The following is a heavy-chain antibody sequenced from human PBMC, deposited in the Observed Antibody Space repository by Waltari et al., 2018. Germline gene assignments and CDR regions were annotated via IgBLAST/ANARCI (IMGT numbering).Heavy chain of an antibody. V-gene: IGHV3-15*01. CDR2: SKREVDGGTS. Sequence: QLVQSGGGLVRPGESLRLSCVGSGYPFHDAWMSWVRQAPVTGLEWVGRSKREVDGGTSEYIESVKDRFTISRDDSKNTLYLQMNSLKSEDSAVYFCVRESYGNDIWGQGTLVTVSS. D-gene: IGHD4-17*01. CDR1: GYPFHDAW. CDR3: VRESYGNDI. J-gene: IGHJ4*02.